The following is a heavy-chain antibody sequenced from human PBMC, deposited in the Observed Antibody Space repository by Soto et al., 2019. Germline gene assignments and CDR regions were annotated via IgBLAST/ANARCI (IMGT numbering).Heavy chain of an antibody. CDR1: GFTFSSYA. CDR3: AREDSSGSPFDY. D-gene: IGHD6-19*01. J-gene: IGHJ4*02. V-gene: IGHV3-30-3*01. CDR2: ISYDGSNK. Sequence: QVQLVESGGGVVQPGRSLRLSCAASGFTFSSYAMHWVRQAPGKGLEWVAVISYDGSNKYYADSVKGRFTISRDNSKNTLYLQMNSLRAEDTAVYYCAREDSSGSPFDYWGQGTLVTVSS.